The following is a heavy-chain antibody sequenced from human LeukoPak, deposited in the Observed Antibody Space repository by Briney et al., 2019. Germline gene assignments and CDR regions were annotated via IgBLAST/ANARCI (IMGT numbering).Heavy chain of an antibody. D-gene: IGHD3/OR15-3a*01. CDR1: GGSISSYY. CDR3: ARGLSGVTTFFGYYFDF. Sequence: SETLSLTCTVSGGSISSYYWTWIRQPPGKGLEWIGEINHSGSTYYNPSLKSRVSISVDTSKNQFSLELSSVTAADTAVYYCARGLSGVTTFFGYYFDFWGQGNLVTVSS. J-gene: IGHJ4*02. V-gene: IGHV4-34*01. CDR2: INHSGST.